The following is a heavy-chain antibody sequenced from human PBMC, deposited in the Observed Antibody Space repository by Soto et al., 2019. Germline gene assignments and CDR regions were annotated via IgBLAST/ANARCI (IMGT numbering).Heavy chain of an antibody. CDR1: GDSISSVNW. Sequence: SETLSLTCAVSGDSISSVNWWSWVRQHPGQGLEWISSISYRGITYSNPSLKSRLSMSVDTSKNQFSLNLTSVTAADTAVYHCARMSATGTRWFDPWGQGTLVTVSS. J-gene: IGHJ5*02. V-gene: IGHV4-28*01. CDR3: ARMSATGTRWFDP. CDR2: ISYRGIT. D-gene: IGHD6-13*01.